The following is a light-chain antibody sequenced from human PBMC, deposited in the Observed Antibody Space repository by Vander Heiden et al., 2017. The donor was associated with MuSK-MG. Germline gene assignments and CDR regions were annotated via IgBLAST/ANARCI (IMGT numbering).Light chain of an antibody. CDR2: TVS. CDR3: MQGTHWPPT. J-gene: IGKJ1*01. V-gene: IGKV2-30*01. CDR1: QSLGYSDGNSY. Sequence: DVVMTLSPLSLPVTLGQPASLPCRSSQSLGYSDGNSYLNWFHQRPGQSPRRLIYTVSNRDSGVPDRFSGSGSGTDFTLKISRVEAEDVGVYYCMQGTHWPPTFGQGTKVEIK.